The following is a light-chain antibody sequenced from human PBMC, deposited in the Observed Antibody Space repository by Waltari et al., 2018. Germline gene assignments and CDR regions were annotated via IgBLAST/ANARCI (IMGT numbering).Light chain of an antibody. Sequence: DIQMTQSPSTLSASVGDRVTITCRASPSISSWLAWYQQKPGKAPKLLIYKASSLESGVPSRFSGSGSGTEFTLTISSLQPDDFATYYCQHSGTFGQGTKVEIK. CDR2: KAS. V-gene: IGKV1-5*03. CDR1: PSISSW. J-gene: IGKJ1*01. CDR3: QHSGT.